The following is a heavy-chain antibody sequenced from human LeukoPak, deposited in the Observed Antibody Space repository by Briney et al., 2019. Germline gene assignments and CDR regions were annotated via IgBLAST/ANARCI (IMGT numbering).Heavy chain of an antibody. CDR3: ARNRVTLYYFDY. Sequence: ASVKVSCKVSGYTLTELSMHWVRQAPGKGLEWMGGFDPEDGETIYAQKFQGRVTMTTDTSTSTAYMELRSLRSDDRAVYYCARNRVTLYYFDYWGQGTLVTVSS. J-gene: IGHJ4*02. CDR1: GYTLTELS. CDR2: FDPEDGET. D-gene: IGHD2-21*02. V-gene: IGHV1-24*01.